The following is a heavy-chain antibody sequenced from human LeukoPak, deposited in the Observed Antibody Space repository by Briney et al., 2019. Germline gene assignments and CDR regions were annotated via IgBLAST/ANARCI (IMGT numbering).Heavy chain of an antibody. CDR3: ARKVDTAMALYMDV. CDR1: GFTFSSYA. Sequence: GGSLRLSCAASGFTFSSYAMSWVRQAPGKGLEWVSAISGSGGSTYYADSVKGRFTISRDNAKNSLYLQMNSLRAEDTALYHCARKVDTAMALYMDVWGKGTTVTVSS. J-gene: IGHJ6*03. D-gene: IGHD5-18*01. CDR2: ISGSGGST. V-gene: IGHV3-23*01.